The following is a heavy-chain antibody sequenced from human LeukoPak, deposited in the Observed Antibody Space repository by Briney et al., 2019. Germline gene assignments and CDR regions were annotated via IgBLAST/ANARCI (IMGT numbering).Heavy chain of an antibody. CDR2: INPSGGST. CDR3: ARDRTGDRNYYYYYYMDV. J-gene: IGHJ6*03. CDR1: GYTFTSYY. V-gene: IGHV1-46*01. D-gene: IGHD7-27*01. Sequence: ASVKVSCKASGYTFTSYYMHWVRQAPGQGLEWMGIINPSGGSTSYAQKFQGRVTMTRDTSISTAYMELSRLRSDDTAVYYCARDRTGDRNYYYYYYMDVWGKGTTVTVSS.